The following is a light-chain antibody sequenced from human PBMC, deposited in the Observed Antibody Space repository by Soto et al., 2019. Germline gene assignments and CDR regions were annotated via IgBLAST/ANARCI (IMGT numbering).Light chain of an antibody. CDR3: SSYTSSSTLVV. CDR1: SSDVGGYNY. CDR2: DVS. Sequence: QSALTQPASVSGSPGQSITISCTGTSSDVGGYNYVSWYQQHPGKAPKLMIYDVSNRPSGVSNRFSGSKSGNTASLTISGLQAEVEADYYCSSYTSSSTLVVFGGGTQLTVL. J-gene: IGLJ2*01. V-gene: IGLV2-14*01.